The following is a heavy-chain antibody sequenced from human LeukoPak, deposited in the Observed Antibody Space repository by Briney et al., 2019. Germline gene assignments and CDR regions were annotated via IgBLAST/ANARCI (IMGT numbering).Heavy chain of an antibody. CDR1: GYTFTSYA. CDR2: ISAYNGNT. D-gene: IGHD3-22*01. Sequence: EASVKVSCKASGYTFTSYAMHWVRQAPGQGLEWMGWISAYNGNTNYAQKLQGRVTMTTDTSTSTAYMELRSLRSDDTAVYYCARGMNYYDSSAFQHWGQGTLVTVSS. CDR3: ARGMNYYDSSAFQH. V-gene: IGHV1-18*04. J-gene: IGHJ1*01.